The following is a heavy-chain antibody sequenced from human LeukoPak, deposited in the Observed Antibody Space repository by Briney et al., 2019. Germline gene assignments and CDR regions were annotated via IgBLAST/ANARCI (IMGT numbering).Heavy chain of an antibody. CDR1: GFTSSSYA. D-gene: IGHD3-10*01. V-gene: IGHV3-74*01. CDR3: ARVGGESPRWFDP. J-gene: IGHJ5*02. Sequence: GGSLRLSCAASGFTSSSYALNWVRQAPGKGLVWVAHINSDGSTTRCADSVKGRFTISRDNPKNMLYLQINSLRAEDTAVYYCARVGGESPRWFDPWGQGTLVTVSS. CDR2: INSDGSTT.